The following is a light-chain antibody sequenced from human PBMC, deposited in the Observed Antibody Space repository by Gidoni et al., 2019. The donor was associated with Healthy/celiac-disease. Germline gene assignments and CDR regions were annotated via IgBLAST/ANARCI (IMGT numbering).Light chain of an antibody. V-gene: IGLV1-36*01. Sequence: QSVLTQPPSVSEAPRQRVTISCSGSSSNIGNNPVNWYQQLPGKAPKLLIYYDDLLPAGVSDRFSGSKSGTSASLAISGLQSEDEADYYCAAWDDSLILWVFGGGTKLTVL. CDR3: AAWDDSLILWV. J-gene: IGLJ3*02. CDR2: YDD. CDR1: SSNIGNNP.